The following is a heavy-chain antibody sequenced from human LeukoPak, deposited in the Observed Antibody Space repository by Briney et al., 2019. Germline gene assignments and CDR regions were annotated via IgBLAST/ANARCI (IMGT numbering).Heavy chain of an antibody. J-gene: IGHJ5*02. D-gene: IGHD5-12*01. CDR1: GGSFSGYY. CDR3: AKHRYSGFAFDP. CDR2: IYYSGST. Sequence: PSETLSLTCAVYGGSFSGYYWSWIRQSPGKGLEWIGYIYYSGSTNYNPSLMSRVSMSVDTSKNQFSLKLSSVTAADTALYYCAKHRYSGFAFDPWGQGTLVTVSS. V-gene: IGHV4-59*08.